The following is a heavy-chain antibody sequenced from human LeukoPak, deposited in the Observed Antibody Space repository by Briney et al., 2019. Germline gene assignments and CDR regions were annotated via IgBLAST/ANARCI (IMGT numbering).Heavy chain of an antibody. CDR3: LIPAAEGDDAFDI. J-gene: IGHJ3*02. D-gene: IGHD2-2*01. CDR2: ISSSSSYI. CDR1: GFTFSNAW. V-gene: IGHV3-21*01. Sequence: GRSLRLSCVASGFTFSNAWMSWVRQAPGKGLEWVSSISSSSSYIYYADSVKGRFTISRDNAKNSLYLQMNSLRAEDTAVYYCLIPAAEGDDAFDIWGQGTMVTVSS.